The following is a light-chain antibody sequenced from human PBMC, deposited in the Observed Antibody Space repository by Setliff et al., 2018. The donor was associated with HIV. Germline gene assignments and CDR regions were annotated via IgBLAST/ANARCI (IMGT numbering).Light chain of an antibody. Sequence: QSVLTQPASVSGSPGQSITISCTGTSSDVGYYNYVAWFQQHPGKAPKLMIYDVSKWPSGASNRFSGSKSGNTASLTISGLQAEDEADYYCSSFTTSSTFVFGTGTKVT. V-gene: IGLV2-14*03. J-gene: IGLJ1*01. CDR1: SSDVGYYNY. CDR2: DVS. CDR3: SSFTTSSTFV.